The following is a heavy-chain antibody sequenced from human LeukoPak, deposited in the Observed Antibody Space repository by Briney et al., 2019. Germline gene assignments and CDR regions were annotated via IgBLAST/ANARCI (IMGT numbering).Heavy chain of an antibody. V-gene: IGHV1-8*01. CDR1: GYTFISYD. CDR2: MNPNSGNT. J-gene: IGHJ5*02. CDR3: ARRVAAAGTDWFDP. Sequence: ASVKVSCKASGYTFISYDINWVRQATGQGLEWMGWMNPNSGNTGYAQKFQGRVTMTRNTSISTAYMELSSLRSEDTAVYYCARRVAAAGTDWFDPWGQGTLVTVSS. D-gene: IGHD6-13*01.